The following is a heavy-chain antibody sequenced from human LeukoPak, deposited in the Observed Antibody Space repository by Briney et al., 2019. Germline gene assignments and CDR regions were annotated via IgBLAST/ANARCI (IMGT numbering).Heavy chain of an antibody. Sequence: PGGSLRLSCAASGFTFSSYAMHWVRQAPGKGLEWVAVISYDGSNKYYADSVKGRFTISRDNSKNTLYLQMNSLRAEDTAVNYCARGPTRTLDWNYGFNDYWGQGTLVTVSS. J-gene: IGHJ4*02. V-gene: IGHV3-30*04. CDR2: ISYDGSNK. CDR3: ARGPTRTLDWNYGFNDY. D-gene: IGHD1-7*01. CDR1: GFTFSSYA.